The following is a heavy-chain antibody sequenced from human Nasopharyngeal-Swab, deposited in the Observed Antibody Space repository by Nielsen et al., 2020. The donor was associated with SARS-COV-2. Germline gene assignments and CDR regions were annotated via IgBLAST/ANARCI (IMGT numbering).Heavy chain of an antibody. J-gene: IGHJ6*02. Sequence: GGSLRLSCAASGFTFSNFAMTWVRQPPGKGPEWVAIIYSDGSGTFYADSVEGRFAISRDNSKNTVHLEMNSLRAEDTAVYYCAKHEINYYTLGVWGRGTTVTVSS. CDR2: IYSDGSGT. CDR1: GFTFSNFA. V-gene: IGHV3-23*03. D-gene: IGHD3-22*01. CDR3: AKHEINYYTLGV.